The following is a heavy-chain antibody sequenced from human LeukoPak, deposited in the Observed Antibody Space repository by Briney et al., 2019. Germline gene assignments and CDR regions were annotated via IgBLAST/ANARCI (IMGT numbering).Heavy chain of an antibody. CDR3: ARGYCSGGSCYWEGYFDY. CDR2: ISAYNGNT. V-gene: IGHV1-18*01. J-gene: IGHJ4*02. D-gene: IGHD2-15*01. Sequence: ASVKVSCKASGYTFTSYGISWVRQAPGQGLEWMGWISAYNGNTNYAQKPQGRVTMTTDTSTSTAYMELRSLRSDDTAVYYCARGYCSGGSCYWEGYFDYWGQGTLVTVSS. CDR1: GYTFTSYG.